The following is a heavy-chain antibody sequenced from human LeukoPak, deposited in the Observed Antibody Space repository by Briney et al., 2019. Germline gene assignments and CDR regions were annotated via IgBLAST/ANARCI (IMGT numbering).Heavy chain of an antibody. CDR1: GGSFSGYY. CDR2: INHSGST. CDR3: ARGQREGHAFDI. D-gene: IGHD6-25*01. Sequence: SETLSLTCAVYGGSFSGYYWSWIRQPPGKGLEWIGEINHSGSTNYNPSLKSRVTISVDTSKNQFSLKLSSVTAAGTAVYYCARGQREGHAFDIWGQGTMVTVSS. V-gene: IGHV4-34*01. J-gene: IGHJ3*02.